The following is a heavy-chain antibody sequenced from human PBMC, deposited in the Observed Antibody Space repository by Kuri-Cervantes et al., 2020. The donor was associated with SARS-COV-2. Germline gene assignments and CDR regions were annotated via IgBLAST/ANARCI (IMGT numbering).Heavy chain of an antibody. CDR3: ARSWAGGFEV. Sequence: GSLRLSCAVSGGFISAYYWSWTRQSPGQGLQWIGYINHSGGNTNYNPSLKSRVTISVDTSKNQVSLKLSSVTAADTAVYYCARSWAGGFEVWGQGRAVTVSS. J-gene: IGHJ3*01. CDR2: INHSGGNT. D-gene: IGHD3-16*01. CDR1: GGFISAYY. V-gene: IGHV4-59*01.